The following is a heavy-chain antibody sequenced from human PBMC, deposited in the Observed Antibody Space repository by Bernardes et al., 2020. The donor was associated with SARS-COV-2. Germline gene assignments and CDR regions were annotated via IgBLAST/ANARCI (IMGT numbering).Heavy chain of an antibody. CDR1: GFAFGSYA. Sequence: GSLRLSCAASGFAFGSYAMSWVRQAPGKGLEWVSVISGSGGSTYYADSVKGRFTISRDKSQKTVYLQMNSLRAEDTAIYYCARHESPVPEYRGFDYWGQGTLVTVSS. D-gene: IGHD6-6*01. CDR2: ISGSGGST. V-gene: IGHV3-23*01. CDR3: ARHESPVPEYRGFDY. J-gene: IGHJ4*02.